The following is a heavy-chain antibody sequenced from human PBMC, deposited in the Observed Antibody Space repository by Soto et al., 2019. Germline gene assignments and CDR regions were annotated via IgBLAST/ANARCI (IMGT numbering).Heavy chain of an antibody. D-gene: IGHD2-2*01. J-gene: IGHJ6*02. V-gene: IGHV3-30*18. CDR1: GFTFSSYG. CDR2: ISYDGSNK. CDR3: AKDTGYQLLGGSYSYGMDV. Sequence: QVQLVESGGGVVQPGRSLRLSCAASGFTFSSYGMHWVRQAPGKGLEWVAVISYDGSNKYYADSVKGRFTISRDNSKNPRYLQRNSLGAEDTAVYYCAKDTGYQLLGGSYSYGMDVWAQGPPAPV.